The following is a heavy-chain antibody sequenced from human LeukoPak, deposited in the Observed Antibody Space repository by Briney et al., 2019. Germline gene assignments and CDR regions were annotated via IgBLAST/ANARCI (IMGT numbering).Heavy chain of an antibody. CDR3: ARERDSSGYRDAFDI. CDR2: IIPIFGTA. D-gene: IGHD3-22*01. J-gene: IGHJ3*02. Sequence: GASVKVSCKASGYTFTSYAISWVRQAPGQGLEWMGGIIPIFGTANYAQKFQGRVTITADESTSTAYMELSSLRSEDTAVYYCARERDSSGYRDAFDIWGQGTMVTVSS. V-gene: IGHV1-69*13. CDR1: GYTFTSYA.